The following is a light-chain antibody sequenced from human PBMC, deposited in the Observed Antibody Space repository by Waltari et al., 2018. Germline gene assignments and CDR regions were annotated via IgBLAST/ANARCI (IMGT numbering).Light chain of an antibody. CDR2: AAS. J-gene: IGKJ2*01. Sequence: IQMTQSPSSLSASVGDRVTITCRASQNISTYLNWYQQKPGKAPNVLIYAASSLQSGVPLRFSGSGSGTHFTLTINSLQPEDFATYYCQQSYTTPRTFGQGTNLQSK. CDR1: QNISTY. V-gene: IGKV1-39*01. CDR3: QQSYTTPRT.